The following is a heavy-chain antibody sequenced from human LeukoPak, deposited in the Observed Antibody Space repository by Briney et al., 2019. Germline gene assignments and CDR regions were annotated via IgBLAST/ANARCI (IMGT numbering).Heavy chain of an antibody. J-gene: IGHJ6*03. CDR1: GGTFSSYA. Sequence: GASVKVSCKASGGTFSSYAISWVRQAPGQGLEWMGGIIPIFGTANYAQKFQGRVTITADKSTSTAYMELSGLRSEDTAVYYCARAASWSPIGDSYYYMDVWGKGTTVAISS. CDR2: IIPIFGTA. V-gene: IGHV1-69*06. D-gene: IGHD6-13*01. CDR3: ARAASWSPIGDSYYYMDV.